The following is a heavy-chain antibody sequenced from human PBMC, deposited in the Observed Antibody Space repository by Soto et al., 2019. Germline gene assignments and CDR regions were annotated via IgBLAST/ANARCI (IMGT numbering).Heavy chain of an antibody. D-gene: IGHD3-9*01. V-gene: IGHV1-18*01. CDR1: GNTFTSNG. CDR2: ISAYNGNT. Sequence: ASVKVSCKASGNTFTSNGFYCVRQAPGQGLEWMGWISAYNGNTNYAQKFQGRVTMTTDTSTSTAYMELRSLRSDDTAVYYCARGSYDILTGPDYWGQGTLVTVSS. CDR3: ARGSYDILTGPDY. J-gene: IGHJ4*02.